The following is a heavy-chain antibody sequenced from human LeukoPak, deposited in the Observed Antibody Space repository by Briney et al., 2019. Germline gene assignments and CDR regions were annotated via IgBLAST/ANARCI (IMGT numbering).Heavy chain of an antibody. Sequence: SETLSLTCAVSGYSISSGLYWAWIRQPPGKGLEWIGSVFHSGKTSYNSSLKSRVTMSADTSKNQFSLKLSSVTAADTAVYYCARFYYYYYYMDVWGKGTTVTVSS. CDR2: VFHSGKT. J-gene: IGHJ6*03. V-gene: IGHV4-38-2*01. CDR3: ARFYYYYYYMDV. CDR1: GYSISSGLY.